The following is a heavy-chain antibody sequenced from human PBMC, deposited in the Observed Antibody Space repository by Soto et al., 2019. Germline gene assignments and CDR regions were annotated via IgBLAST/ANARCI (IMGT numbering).Heavy chain of an antibody. CDR2: ISAYNGNT. CDR1: GYTFTSYG. D-gene: IGHD3-9*01. J-gene: IGHJ4*02. Sequence: GASVKVSCKASGYTFTSYGISWVRQAPGQGLEWMGWISAYNGNTNYAQKLQGRVTMTTDTSTSTAYMELRSLRSDDTAVYYCALYYDILTGHYYFAYWGQGTLVTVSS. CDR3: ALYYDILTGHYYFAY. V-gene: IGHV1-18*01.